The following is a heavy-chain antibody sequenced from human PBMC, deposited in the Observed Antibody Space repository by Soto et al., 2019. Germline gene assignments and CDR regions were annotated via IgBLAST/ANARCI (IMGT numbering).Heavy chain of an antibody. CDR3: ARVLSLDFDY. D-gene: IGHD3-10*01. V-gene: IGHV3-23*01. Sequence: GGSLRLSCAASGFTFSSYAMSWVRQAPGKGLEWVSAISGSGGSTCYADSVKGRFTISRDNSKNTLYLQMNSLRAEDTAIYYCARVLSLDFDYWGQGTLVTVSS. CDR1: GFTFSSYA. CDR2: ISGSGGST. J-gene: IGHJ4*02.